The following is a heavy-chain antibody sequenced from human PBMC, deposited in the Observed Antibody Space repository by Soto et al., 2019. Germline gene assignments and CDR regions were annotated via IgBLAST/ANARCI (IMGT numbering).Heavy chain of an antibody. Sequence: GGSLRLSCAASGFTFSSYAMHWVRQAPGKGLEYVSAISSNGGSTYYANSVKGRFTISRDNSKNTLYLQMGSLRAEDMAVYYCARGVVVVTATYGMHVWGQGTTVTVSS. CDR3: ARGVVVVTATYGMHV. D-gene: IGHD2-15*01. CDR1: GFTFSSYA. J-gene: IGHJ6*02. CDR2: ISSNGGST. V-gene: IGHV3-64*01.